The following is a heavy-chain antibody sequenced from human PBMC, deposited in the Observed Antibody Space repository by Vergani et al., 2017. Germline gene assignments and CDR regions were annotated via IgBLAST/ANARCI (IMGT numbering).Heavy chain of an antibody. V-gene: IGHV3-7*04. J-gene: IGHJ5*02. CDR3: ARDREGRLLWFGELSGTWFDP. Sequence: VQLVESGGGVVQPGRSLRLSCAASGFTFSSYWMSWVRQAPGKGLEWVANIKQDGSEKYYVDSVKGRFTISRDNAKNSLYLQMNSLRAEDTAVYYCARDREGRLLWFGELSGTWFDPWGQGTLVTVSS. D-gene: IGHD3-10*01. CDR2: IKQDGSEK. CDR1: GFTFSSYW.